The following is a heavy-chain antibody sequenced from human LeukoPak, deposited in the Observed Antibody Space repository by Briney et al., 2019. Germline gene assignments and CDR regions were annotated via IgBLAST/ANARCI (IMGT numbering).Heavy chain of an antibody. J-gene: IGHJ4*02. D-gene: IGHD5-18*01. V-gene: IGHV5-51*01. CDR1: GYSFTNYW. CDR3: ARRHKRGAYSYGVDY. CDR2: IYPGDSDT. Sequence: GESLKISCKGSGYSFTNYWIAWVRQMPGKGLEWMGIIYPGDSDTRCSPSFQGQVTISADKSISTAYLQWNSLKASDTAMYYCARRHKRGAYSYGVDYWGQGTLVTVSS.